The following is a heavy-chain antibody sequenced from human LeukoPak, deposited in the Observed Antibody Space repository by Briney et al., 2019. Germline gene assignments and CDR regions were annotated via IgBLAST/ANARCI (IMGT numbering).Heavy chain of an antibody. D-gene: IGHD4-11*01. Sequence: GGSVNVSCKASVGTFSSYAISWVRQAPGPGLEWMGWIGAYNGNTNYAQKLQGRVTMTTDTSTSTAYMELRSLRSDDTAVYYCARDFDMTNFDYWGQGTLVTVSS. J-gene: IGHJ4*02. CDR3: ARDFDMTNFDY. CDR1: VGTFSSYA. V-gene: IGHV1-18*01. CDR2: IGAYNGNT.